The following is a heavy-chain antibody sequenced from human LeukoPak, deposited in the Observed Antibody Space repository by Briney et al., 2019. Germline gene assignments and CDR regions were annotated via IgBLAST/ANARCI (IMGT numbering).Heavy chain of an antibody. CDR1: GFTVSSNY. D-gene: IGHD6-13*01. J-gene: IGHJ1*01. CDR2: ISGSGGST. V-gene: IGHV3-23*01. Sequence: GGSLRLSCAGSGFTVSSNYMSWVRQAPGKGLEWVSAISGSGGSTYYADSVKGRFTISRDNSKNTLYLQMNSLRAEDTAVYYCAKDRSSSRIRSSEYFQHWGQGTLVTVSS. CDR3: AKDRSSSRIRSSEYFQH.